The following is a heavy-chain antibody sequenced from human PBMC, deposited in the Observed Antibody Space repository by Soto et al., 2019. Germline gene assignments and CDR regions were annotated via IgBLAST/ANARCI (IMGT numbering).Heavy chain of an antibody. V-gene: IGHV3-33*01. D-gene: IGHD3-22*01. J-gene: IGHJ2*01. Sequence: LRLSCAASGFTFSSYGMHWVRQAPGKGLEWVAVIWYDGSNKYYADSVKGRFTISRDNSKNTLYLQMNSLRAEDTAVYYCARDGPAYYYDSSGYYWGFDLWGRGTLVTVSS. CDR2: IWYDGSNK. CDR3: ARDGPAYYYDSSGYYWGFDL. CDR1: GFTFSSYG.